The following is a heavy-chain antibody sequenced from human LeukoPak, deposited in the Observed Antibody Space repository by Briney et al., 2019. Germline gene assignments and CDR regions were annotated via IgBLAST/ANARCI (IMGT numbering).Heavy chain of an antibody. D-gene: IGHD3-10*01. J-gene: IGHJ6*02. CDR2: IYYTGSV. CDR1: GASISTGGFY. V-gene: IGHV4-31*03. Sequence: PSETLSLTCTVSGASISTGGFYWTSIRQPPGEGLEWIGYIYYTGSVDYNASLKSRLTISLDTSKNRFSLKLNSVTAADTAVYYCARDHSYYFGSQTSTLDVWGQGTAVTVSS. CDR3: ARDHSYYFGSQTSTLDV.